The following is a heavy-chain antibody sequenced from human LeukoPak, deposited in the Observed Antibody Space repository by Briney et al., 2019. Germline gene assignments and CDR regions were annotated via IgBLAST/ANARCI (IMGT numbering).Heavy chain of an antibody. CDR2: IYYSGST. D-gene: IGHD3-3*01. V-gene: IGHV4-61*01. Sequence: PSQTLSLTCTVSGGSISSGSYYWSWIRQPPGKGLEWIGYIYYSGSTNYNPSLKSRVTISVDMSKNQFSLKLSSVTAADTAVYYCAREGYDFWSGYRYWYFDLWGRGTLVTVSS. CDR3: AREGYDFWSGYRYWYFDL. J-gene: IGHJ2*01. CDR1: GGSISSGSYY.